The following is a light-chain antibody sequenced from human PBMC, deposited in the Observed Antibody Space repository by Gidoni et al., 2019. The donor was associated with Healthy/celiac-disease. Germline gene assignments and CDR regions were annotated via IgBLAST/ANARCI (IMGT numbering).Light chain of an antibody. CDR3: QSYDSSLSGWV. CDR1: SSNIGAGYG. V-gene: IGLV1-40*01. J-gene: IGLJ3*02. Sequence: QSVLTQPPPAAGGPGQRVTISCTGSSSNIGAGYGVHWYQQLPGTAPKLLLYGNSNRPSGVPDRFSGSKSGTSASLAITGLQAEDEADYYCQSYDSSLSGWVFGGGTKLTVL. CDR2: GNS.